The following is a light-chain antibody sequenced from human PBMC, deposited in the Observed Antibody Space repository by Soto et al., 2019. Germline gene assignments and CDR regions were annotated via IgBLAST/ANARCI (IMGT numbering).Light chain of an antibody. CDR2: AAS. J-gene: IGKJ1*01. CDR3: LHDDNYPRT. V-gene: IGKV1-6*01. Sequence: AIQMTQSPSSLSASVGDRVTMTCRASQGINNELAWYQQKPGKAPKLLIYAASNLHSGVPSRFSGSGSGTDFALTISRLQPEDFATYFCLHDDNYPRTFGQGTKVE. CDR1: QGINNE.